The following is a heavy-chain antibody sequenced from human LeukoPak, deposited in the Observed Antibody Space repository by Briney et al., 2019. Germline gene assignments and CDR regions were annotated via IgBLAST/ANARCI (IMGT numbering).Heavy chain of an antibody. CDR1: GFTFSSYW. Sequence: GGSLRLSCAASGFTFSSYWMSWVRQAPGKGLEWVANIKQDGSEKFYVDSVRGRFTISRDNAKNSLYLQMNSLRVEDTAVYYCARSGGLQKFDYWGQGTLVTVSS. D-gene: IGHD4-11*01. V-gene: IGHV3-7*01. CDR2: IKQDGSEK. J-gene: IGHJ4*02. CDR3: ARSGGLQKFDY.